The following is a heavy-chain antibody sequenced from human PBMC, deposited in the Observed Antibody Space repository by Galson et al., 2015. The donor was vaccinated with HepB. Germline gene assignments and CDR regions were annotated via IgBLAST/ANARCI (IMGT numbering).Heavy chain of an antibody. V-gene: IGHV3-30*03. Sequence: SLRLSCAASGFTFSTYDIHWVRQVPGKGLEWLAVTSFDENNKPYADSVKGRLSISRDNSTDTVFLQMNGLRAEDTAVYYCARGPSFLRGVDCGMDVWGQGTTVTVSS. D-gene: IGHD3-10*01. CDR3: ARGPSFLRGVDCGMDV. CDR2: TSFDENNK. J-gene: IGHJ6*02. CDR1: GFTFSTYD.